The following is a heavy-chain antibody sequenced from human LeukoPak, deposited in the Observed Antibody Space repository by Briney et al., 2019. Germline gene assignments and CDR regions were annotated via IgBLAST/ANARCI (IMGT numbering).Heavy chain of an antibody. CDR3: ARVGGYYYYGMDV. Sequence: GGSLRLSCAASGFTFSDYWMHWIRQTPGKGPVWVSRINSDGTTITYADSVRGRFTISRDNAKNTLHVQMNSLRAEDTAVYYCARVGGYYYYGMDVWGQGTTVTVSS. D-gene: IGHD4-23*01. CDR1: GFTFSDYW. J-gene: IGHJ6*02. V-gene: IGHV3-74*01. CDR2: INSDGTTI.